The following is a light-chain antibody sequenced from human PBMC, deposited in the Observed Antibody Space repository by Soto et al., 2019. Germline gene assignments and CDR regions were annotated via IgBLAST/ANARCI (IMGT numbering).Light chain of an antibody. CDR1: SSDVGSYNL. CDR2: EGS. Sequence: QSVLTQPASVSGSPGQSITISCTGTSSDVGSYNLVSWYQQHPGKAPKLMIYEGSKRPSGVSNRFSGSKSRNTASLTIPGLQAEDEADYYCCSYAGSSTYVFGTGTKVTVL. CDR3: CSYAGSSTYV. J-gene: IGLJ1*01. V-gene: IGLV2-23*01.